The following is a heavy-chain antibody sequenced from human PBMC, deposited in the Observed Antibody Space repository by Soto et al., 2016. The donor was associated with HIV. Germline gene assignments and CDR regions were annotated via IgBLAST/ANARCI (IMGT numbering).Heavy chain of an antibody. V-gene: IGHV4-61*01. Sequence: QVQLQESGPGLVKPSETLSLTCTVSGGSVSSGSYYWSWIRQPPGKGLEWIGYISYSGSTNYNPSLKSRVTISVDTSKNQFSLKLSSVTAADTAVYYCARSGRYCNGGSCYRYYYYGWTSGAKGPRSPS. J-gene: IGHJ6*02. CDR2: ISYSGST. CDR1: GGSVSSGSYY. D-gene: IGHD2-15*01. CDR3: ARSGRYCNGGSCYRYYYYGWTS.